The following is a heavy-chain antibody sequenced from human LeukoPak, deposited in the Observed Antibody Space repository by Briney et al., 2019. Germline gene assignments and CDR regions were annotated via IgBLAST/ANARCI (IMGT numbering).Heavy chain of an antibody. CDR2: IYYSGNT. V-gene: IGHV4-39*07. J-gene: IGHJ6*03. Sequence: SETLSLTCTVSGDSISTSNSYWGWIRQPPGKGLEWIGSIYYSGNTYYNPSLKSRVIISVDTSKNQFSLKLSSVTAADTAVYYCARVEEGYGSGRRENYYYYYMDVWGKGTTVTISS. CDR3: ARVEEGYGSGRRENYYYYYMDV. D-gene: IGHD3-10*01. CDR1: GDSISTSNSY.